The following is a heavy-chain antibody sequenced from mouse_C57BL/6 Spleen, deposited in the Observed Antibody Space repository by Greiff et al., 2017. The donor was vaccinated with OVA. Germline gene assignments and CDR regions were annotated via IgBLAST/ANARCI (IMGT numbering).Heavy chain of an antibody. D-gene: IGHD1-1*01. J-gene: IGHJ4*01. CDR1: GYTFTSYW. CDR2: IDPSDSET. CDR3: ARGDTTVVAPMDY. Sequence: QVQLQQPGAGLVRPGSSVKLSCKASGYTFTSYWMHWVKQRPIQGLEWIGNIDPSDSETHYNQKFKDKATLTVDKSSSTAYMQLSSLTSEDSAVYYCARGDTTVVAPMDYWGQGTSVTVSS. V-gene: IGHV1-52*01.